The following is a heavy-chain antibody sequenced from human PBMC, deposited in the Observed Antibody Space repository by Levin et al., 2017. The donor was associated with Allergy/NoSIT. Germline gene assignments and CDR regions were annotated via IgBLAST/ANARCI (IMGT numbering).Heavy chain of an antibody. CDR3: ARGGPRGYCSSTSCYDDFDY. D-gene: IGHD2-2*01. Sequence: GGSLRLSCAASGFTFSSYSMNWVRQAPGKGLEWVSYISSSSSTIYYADSVKGRFTISRDNAKNSLYLQMNSLRAEDTAVYYCARGGPRGYCSSTSCYDDFDYWGQGTLVTVSS. CDR1: GFTFSSYS. CDR2: ISSSSSTI. V-gene: IGHV3-48*01. J-gene: IGHJ4*02.